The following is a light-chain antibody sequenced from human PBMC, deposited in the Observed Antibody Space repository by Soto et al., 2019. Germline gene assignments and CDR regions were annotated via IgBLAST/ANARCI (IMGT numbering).Light chain of an antibody. J-gene: IGKJ1*01. CDR3: QQYGDRPRT. Sequence: EIVMTQSPATLXXXXXXXAXXXXRASQSVSSNLAWYQQKPGQAPRLLIFDASIRVPTTPARFSGSVSGTEFTLTISSLESEDFAVYFCQQYGDRPRTFGQGTKVDIK. CDR2: DAS. CDR1: QSVSSN. V-gene: IGKV3-15*01.